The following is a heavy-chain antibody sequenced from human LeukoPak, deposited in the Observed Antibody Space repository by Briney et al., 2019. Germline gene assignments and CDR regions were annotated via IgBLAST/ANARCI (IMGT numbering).Heavy chain of an antibody. V-gene: IGHV3-7*01. CDR3: VGGDY. J-gene: IGHJ4*02. Sequence: QSGGSLRLSCAASGFTFSIHWMNWVRQAPGKGLECVANINQDGSDKYYVDSVKGRFTISRDNTKNSLYLQMNSLRAEDTAVYYCVGGDYWGQGTLVTVSS. CDR1: GFTFSIHW. CDR2: INQDGSDK.